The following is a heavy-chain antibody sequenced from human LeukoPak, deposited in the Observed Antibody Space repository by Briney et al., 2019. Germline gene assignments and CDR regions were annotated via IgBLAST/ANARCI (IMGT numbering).Heavy chain of an antibody. CDR2: IIPVSGTA. Sequence: ALVKVSCKVSGGTFNSYDISWVRQAPGQGLDWMGGIIPVSGTADYAQKFQGRVTITTDVSTSTVYMELSSLRSEDTAIYYCAREFCSSTSCYYFEYWGQGTLVTVSS. CDR3: AREFCSSTSCYYFEY. CDR1: GGTFNSYD. J-gene: IGHJ4*02. V-gene: IGHV1-69*05. D-gene: IGHD2-2*01.